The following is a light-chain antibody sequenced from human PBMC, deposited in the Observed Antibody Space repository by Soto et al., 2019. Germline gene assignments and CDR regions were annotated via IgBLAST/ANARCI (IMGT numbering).Light chain of an antibody. V-gene: IGKV1-9*01. Sequence: DIQLTQSPSFLSASVGDRVTIPCRASQGISRYLAWYQQKPWKAPQLLLYAASTLQSGVPSRFSGSGSGTEFTLTISSLQAEDFATYCWQQLNGYPLTFGPGTKVDIK. J-gene: IGKJ3*01. CDR1: QGISRY. CDR3: QQLNGYPLT. CDR2: AAS.